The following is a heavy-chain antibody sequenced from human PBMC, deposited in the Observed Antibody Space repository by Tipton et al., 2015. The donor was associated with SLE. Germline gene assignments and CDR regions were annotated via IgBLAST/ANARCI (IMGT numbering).Heavy chain of an antibody. CDR2: IYDDGSA. J-gene: IGHJ3*02. Sequence: TLSLTCTVSGGSISRSSYYWGWIRQSPGKGLEWIGSIYDDGSATYNPSLRSRVTISLDTSKNQFSLRLNSVTAADTAVYYCARDRHYDPFAFDTWGQGTMVAVSS. CDR3: ARDRHYDPFAFDT. V-gene: IGHV4-39*07. D-gene: IGHD3-22*01. CDR1: GGSISRSSYY.